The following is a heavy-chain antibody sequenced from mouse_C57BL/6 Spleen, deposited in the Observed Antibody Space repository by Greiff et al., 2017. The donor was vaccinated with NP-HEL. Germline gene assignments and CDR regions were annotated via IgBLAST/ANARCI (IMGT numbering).Heavy chain of an antibody. D-gene: IGHD2-2*01. CDR3: ASHYGYDDAMDD. CDR1: GYSITSGYY. Sequence: EVQLQESGPGLVKPSQSLSLTCSVTGYSITSGYYWNWIRQFPGNKLEWMGYISYDGSNNYNPSLKNRISITRDTSKNQFFLKLNSVTTEDTATYYCASHYGYDDAMDDWGQGTSVTVSS. CDR2: ISYDGSN. V-gene: IGHV3-6*01. J-gene: IGHJ4*01.